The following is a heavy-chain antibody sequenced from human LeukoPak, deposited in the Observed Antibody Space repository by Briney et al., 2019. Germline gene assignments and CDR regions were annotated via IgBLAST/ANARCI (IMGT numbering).Heavy chain of an antibody. D-gene: IGHD3-3*01. CDR3: ARDQGYDFWSGIPPKTPPFDY. CDR2: ISAYNGNT. J-gene: IGHJ4*02. V-gene: IGHV1-18*01. Sequence: GASVKVSCKASGYTFTSYGISWVRQAPGQGLEWMGWISAYNGNTNYAQKLQGRVTMTTDTSTSTANMELRSLRSDDTAVYYCARDQGYDFWSGIPPKTPPFDYWGQGTLVTVSS. CDR1: GYTFTSYG.